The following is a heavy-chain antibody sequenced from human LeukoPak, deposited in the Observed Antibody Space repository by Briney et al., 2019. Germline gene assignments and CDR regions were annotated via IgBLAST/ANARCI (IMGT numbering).Heavy chain of an antibody. CDR1: GFTFSSYA. D-gene: IGHD3-22*01. CDR2: ISSLSGTI. CDR3: ARDLRSSGYYAFDY. V-gene: IGHV3-48*01. Sequence: GGSLRLSCAASGFTFSSYAMSWVRQAPGEGLEWVSYISSLSGTIYYADSVKGRFTISRDNAKNSLYLQMNSLRAEDTAVYYCARDLRSSGYYAFDYWGQGTLVTVSS. J-gene: IGHJ4*02.